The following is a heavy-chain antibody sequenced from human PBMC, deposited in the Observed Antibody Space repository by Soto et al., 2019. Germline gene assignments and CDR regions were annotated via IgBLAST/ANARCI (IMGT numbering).Heavy chain of an antibody. V-gene: IGHV3-48*01. J-gene: IGHJ4*02. D-gene: IGHD3-16*02. CDR2: ISTSSGSI. CDR3: ARVSALDY. CDR1: GFTFSSYN. Sequence: VQLVESGGGLVQPGGSLRLSCAASGFTFSSYNMNWVRQAPGKGLEWVSFISTSSGSIYYADSVKGRFTISRDNAKNSLYLQMNSLRAEDTAVYYCARVSALDYWGQGTLVTVSS.